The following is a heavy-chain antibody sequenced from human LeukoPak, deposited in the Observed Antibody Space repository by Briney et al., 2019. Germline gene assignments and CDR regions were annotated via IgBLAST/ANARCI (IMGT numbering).Heavy chain of an antibody. V-gene: IGHV3-48*01. D-gene: IGHD3-22*01. Sequence: GGSLRLSCAASGFTFSSYSMNWVRQAPGKGLEWVSYISSSSSTIYYADSVKGRFTISRDNAKNSLYLQMNSLRAEDTAMYYCASHPRYYYDSSGDYWGQGTLVAVSS. CDR1: GFTFSSYS. CDR3: ASHPRYYYDSSGDY. J-gene: IGHJ4*02. CDR2: ISSSSSTI.